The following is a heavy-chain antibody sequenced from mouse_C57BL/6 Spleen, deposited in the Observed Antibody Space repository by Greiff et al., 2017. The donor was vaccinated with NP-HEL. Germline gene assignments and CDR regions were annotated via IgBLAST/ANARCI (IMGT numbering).Heavy chain of an antibody. CDR1: GYTFTSYT. J-gene: IGHJ3*01. CDR2: INPSSGYT. CDR3: ASPPDGSGPAGFAY. D-gene: IGHD1-1*01. Sequence: QVQLKESGADLARPGASVKMSCKASGYTFTSYTMHWVKQRPGQGLEWIGYINPSSGYTKYNEKFKDKATLTADKSSSTAYMQLSSLTSEDSAVYSSASPPDGSGPAGFAYWGQGTLVTVSA. V-gene: IGHV1-4*01.